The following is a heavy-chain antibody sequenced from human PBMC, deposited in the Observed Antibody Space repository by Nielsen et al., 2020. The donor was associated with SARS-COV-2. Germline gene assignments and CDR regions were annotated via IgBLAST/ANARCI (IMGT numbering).Heavy chain of an antibody. CDR2: IFPGDSDT. CDR1: GYSFTNYW. V-gene: IGHV5-51*01. J-gene: IGHJ4*02. Sequence: KVSCKGSGYSFTNYWIGWVRQMPATGLEWMGIIFPGDSDTRFSPSFQGRVTSSADKSISTAYLQWNSLTASDSATYFCVRLRDGMIFGEWGQGTLVIVSS. D-gene: IGHD3-10*01. CDR3: VRLRDGMIFGE.